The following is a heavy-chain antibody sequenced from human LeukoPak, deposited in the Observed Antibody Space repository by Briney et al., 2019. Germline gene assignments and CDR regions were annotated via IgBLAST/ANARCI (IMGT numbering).Heavy chain of an antibody. J-gene: IGHJ5*02. CDR3: ARGRRITMIVSWFDP. V-gene: IGHV4-38-2*02. Sequence: SETLSLTCTVSGYSISSGYYWGWIRQPPGKGLEWIGSIYHSGSTYYNPSLKSRVTISVDTSKNQFSLKLSSVTAADTAVYYCARGRRITMIVSWFDPWGQGTLVTVSS. CDR2: IYHSGST. CDR1: GYSISSGYY. D-gene: IGHD3-22*01.